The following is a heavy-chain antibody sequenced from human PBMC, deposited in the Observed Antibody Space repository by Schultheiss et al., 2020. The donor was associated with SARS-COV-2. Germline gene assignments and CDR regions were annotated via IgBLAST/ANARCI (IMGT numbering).Heavy chain of an antibody. V-gene: IGHV3-21*01. D-gene: IGHD2-2*01. CDR2: ISSSSSSI. CDR3: ARDVGYCSSTSCSV. CDR1: GFTFSSYS. J-gene: IGHJ6*04. Sequence: GESLKISCAASGFTFSSYSTNWVRQAPGKGLEWVSSISSSSSSIYYADSVKGRFTISRDNSKNTLYLQMNSLRAEDMAVYYCARDVGYCSSTSCSVWGKGTTVTVSS.